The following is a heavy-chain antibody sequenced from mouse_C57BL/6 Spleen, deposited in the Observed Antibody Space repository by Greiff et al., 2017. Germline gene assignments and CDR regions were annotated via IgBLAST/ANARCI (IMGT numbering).Heavy chain of an antibody. CDR2: IDPSDSET. V-gene: IGHV1-52*01. Sequence: QVQLQQPGAELVRPGSSVKLSCKASGYTFTSYWMHWVKQRPIQGLEWIGNIDPSDSETHYNQKFKDKATLTVDKSSSTAYMQLSSLTSEDSAVYFCARWGYDEGSRKDYFDYWGQGTTLTVSS. D-gene: IGHD2-2*01. J-gene: IGHJ2*01. CDR3: ARWGYDEGSRKDYFDY. CDR1: GYTFTSYW.